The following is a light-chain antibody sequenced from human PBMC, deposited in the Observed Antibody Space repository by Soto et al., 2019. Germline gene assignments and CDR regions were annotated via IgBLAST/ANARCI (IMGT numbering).Light chain of an antibody. Sequence: EIVLTQSPGTLSLSPGERATLSCRASQSVSSNYLAWYQQKPGQAPRLLIYGSSNRATGIPDWFSGSGSGKDFTLTSRRQEHEDVAVYYRQHDGTSLTFGPGTKLDIK. V-gene: IGKV3-20*01. CDR2: GSS. CDR3: QHDGTSLT. CDR1: QSVSSNY. J-gene: IGKJ3*01.